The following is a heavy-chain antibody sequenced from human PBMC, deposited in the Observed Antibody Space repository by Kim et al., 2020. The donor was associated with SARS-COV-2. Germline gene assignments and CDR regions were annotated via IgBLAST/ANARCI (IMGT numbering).Heavy chain of an antibody. CDR3: ARDGIVKIAVAGIPFWDY. J-gene: IGHJ4*02. V-gene: IGHV3-48*02. D-gene: IGHD6-19*01. Sequence: GGSLRLSCAASGFTFSSYSMNWVRQAPGKGLEWVSYISSSSSTIYYADSVKGRFTISRDNAKNSLYLQMNSLRDEDTAVYYCARDGIVKIAVAGIPFWDYWGQGTLVTVSS. CDR1: GFTFSSYS. CDR2: ISSSSSTI.